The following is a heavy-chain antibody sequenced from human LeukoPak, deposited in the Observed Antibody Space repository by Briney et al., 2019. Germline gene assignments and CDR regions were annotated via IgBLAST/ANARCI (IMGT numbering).Heavy chain of an antibody. CDR1: GFTVSSNY. CDR3: AGEGRVGVPIVY. D-gene: IGHD1-26*01. Sequence: GGSLRLSCAASGFTVSSNYMGWVRQAPGKGLEWVSVIYSGGSTYYADSVKGRFTISRENSKNTLYLQMNSLRAEGTAVYYCAGEGRVGVPIVYWGQGTLVTVSS. J-gene: IGHJ4*02. CDR2: IYSGGST. V-gene: IGHV3-66*02.